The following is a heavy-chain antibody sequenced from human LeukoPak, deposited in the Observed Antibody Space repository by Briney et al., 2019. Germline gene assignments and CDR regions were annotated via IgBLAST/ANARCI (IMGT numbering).Heavy chain of an antibody. CDR3: AKGGYYYDSSGFDY. J-gene: IGHJ4*02. Sequence: GRSPRLSCAASGFTFSSYGMHWVRQAPGKGLEWVAVISYDGSNKYYADSVKGRFTISRDNSKNTLYLQMNSLRAEDTAVYYCAKGGYYYDSSGFDYWGQGTLVTVSS. CDR1: GFTFSSYG. D-gene: IGHD3-22*01. CDR2: ISYDGSNK. V-gene: IGHV3-30*18.